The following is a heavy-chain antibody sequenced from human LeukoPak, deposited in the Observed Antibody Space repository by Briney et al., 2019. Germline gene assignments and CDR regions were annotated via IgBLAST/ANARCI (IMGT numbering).Heavy chain of an antibody. D-gene: IGHD3-22*01. CDR1: GITFSSHG. Sequence: GGSLRLSCAASGITFSSHGMHWVRQAPGKGLEWVSVIWYDGSDKYYADSVKGRFTISRDNYTMYLQMNSLGVEDTAPYYCVRESYYSDSSGQNAVGGFDYWGQGTLLTVSS. CDR3: VRESYYSDSSGQNAVGGFDY. CDR2: IWYDGSDK. V-gene: IGHV3-33*01. J-gene: IGHJ4*02.